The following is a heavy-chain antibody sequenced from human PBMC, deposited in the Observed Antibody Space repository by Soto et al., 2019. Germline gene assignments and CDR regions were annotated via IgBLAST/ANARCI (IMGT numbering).Heavy chain of an antibody. Sequence: QVQLVESGGGLVKPGGSLRLSCAASGFTFSDYYMSWIRQAPGKGLEWVSYISSSSSYTNYADSVKGRFTISRDNAKNSLYLKMNSLRAEDTAVYYCASGISGLRLGELSSWGQGTLVTVSS. D-gene: IGHD3-16*02. CDR1: GFTFSDYY. V-gene: IGHV3-11*06. J-gene: IGHJ5*02. CDR3: ASGISGLRLGELSS. CDR2: ISSSSSYT.